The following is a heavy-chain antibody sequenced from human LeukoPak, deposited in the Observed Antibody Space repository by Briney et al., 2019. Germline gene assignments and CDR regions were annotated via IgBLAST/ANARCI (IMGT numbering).Heavy chain of an antibody. CDR1: GYSFNSYA. CDR2: INTNTGNP. V-gene: IGHV7-4-1*02. Sequence: GASVKISCKASGYSFNSYAINWVRQAPGQGLEWMGWINTNTGNPTYAQGFTGRFVFSLDTSVSTAYLQISSLKAEDTAVYYCAADYYDSSGYPIFDYWGQGTLVTVSS. D-gene: IGHD3-22*01. CDR3: AADYYDSSGYPIFDY. J-gene: IGHJ4*02.